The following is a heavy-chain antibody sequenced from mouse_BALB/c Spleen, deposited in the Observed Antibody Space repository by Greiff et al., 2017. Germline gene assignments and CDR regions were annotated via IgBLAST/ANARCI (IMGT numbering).Heavy chain of an antibody. CDR2: INPSSGYT. V-gene: IGHV1-4*01. D-gene: IGHD2-2*01. J-gene: IGHJ3*01. CDR3: ARGYYGYDVAY. Sequence: VKLQESGAELARPGASVKMSCKASGYTFTSYTMHWVKQRPGQGLEWIGYINPSSGYTNYNQKFKDKATLTADKYSSTAYMQLSSLTSEDSAVYYCARGYYGYDVAYWGQGTLVTVSA. CDR1: GYTFTSYT.